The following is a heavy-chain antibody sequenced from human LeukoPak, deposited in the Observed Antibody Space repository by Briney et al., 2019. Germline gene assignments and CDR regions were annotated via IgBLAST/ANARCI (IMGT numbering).Heavy chain of an antibody. CDR3: ARPNTDAAGYFFDS. D-gene: IGHD6-13*01. V-gene: IGHV1-18*01. CDR2: IDTYRHST. Sequence: ASVKVSFKASGYTFIDYGVSWVRQAPGQGLEWMGWIDTYRHSTNYAQNLQGRVSLTTDTSTTTVYLELRSLRSDDTAVYYCARPNTDAAGYFFDSWGQGTLVTVSS. J-gene: IGHJ4*02. CDR1: GYTFIDYG.